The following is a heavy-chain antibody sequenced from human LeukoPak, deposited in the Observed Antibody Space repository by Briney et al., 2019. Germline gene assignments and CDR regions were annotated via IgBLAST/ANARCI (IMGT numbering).Heavy chain of an antibody. CDR3: ARDPLYGSGSYFFQRSSRYGMDV. V-gene: IGHV3-64*01. CDR1: GFTFSRYA. J-gene: IGHJ6*02. Sequence: PGGSLRLSCAASGFTFSRYAMHWVRQAPGKGLQFVSAISTSGGSTSYANSVRGRFTISRDNSKNTLHLQMGSLRAEDMAVYYCARDPLYGSGSYFFQRSSRYGMDVWGQGTTVTVSS. D-gene: IGHD3-10*01. CDR2: ISTSGGST.